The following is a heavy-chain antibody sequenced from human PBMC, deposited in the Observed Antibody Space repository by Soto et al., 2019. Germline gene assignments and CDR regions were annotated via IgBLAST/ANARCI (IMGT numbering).Heavy chain of an antibody. J-gene: IGHJ4*02. CDR2: ISYDGSNK. CDR3: HIQLWLRGIDY. CDR1: GFTFSSYG. Sequence: GGSLRLSCAASGFTFSSYGMHWVRQAPGKGLEWVAVISYDGSNKYYADSVKGRFTISRDNSKNTLYLQKKSLRAEDTAVYYCHIQLWLRGIDYWGKGTLVTVSS. V-gene: IGHV3-30*03. D-gene: IGHD5-18*01.